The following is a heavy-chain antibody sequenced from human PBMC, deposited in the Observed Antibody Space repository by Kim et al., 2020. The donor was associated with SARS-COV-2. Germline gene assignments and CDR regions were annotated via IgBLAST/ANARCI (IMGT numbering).Heavy chain of an antibody. J-gene: IGHJ3*02. CDR2: INPNSGGT. Sequence: ASVKVSCKASGYTFTGYYMHWVRQAPGQGLEWMGWINPNSGGTNYAQKFQGWVTMTRDTSISTAYMELSRLRSDDTAVYYCAGDPYYDILTGYSMGNAFDIWGQGTMVTVSS. V-gene: IGHV1-2*04. D-gene: IGHD3-9*01. CDR1: GYTFTGYY. CDR3: AGDPYYDILTGYSMGNAFDI.